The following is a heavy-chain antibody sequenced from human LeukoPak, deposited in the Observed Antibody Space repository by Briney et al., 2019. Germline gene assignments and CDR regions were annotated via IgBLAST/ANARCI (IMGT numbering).Heavy chain of an antibody. Sequence: PGGSLRLSCAASGFTFSNYAMTWVRQPPGKGLEWIGEINHSGSTNYNPSLKSRVTISVDTSKNQFSLKLSSVTAADTAVYYCARGRYNWNYVYYYGMDVWGQGTTVTVSS. CDR2: INHSGST. D-gene: IGHD1-7*01. CDR1: GFTFSNYA. V-gene: IGHV4-34*01. J-gene: IGHJ6*02. CDR3: ARGRYNWNYVYYYGMDV.